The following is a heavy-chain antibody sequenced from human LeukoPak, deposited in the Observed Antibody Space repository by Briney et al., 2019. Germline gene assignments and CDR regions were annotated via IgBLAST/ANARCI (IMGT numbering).Heavy chain of an antibody. CDR2: IYNSEST. CDR1: GASINSYY. D-gene: IGHD1-26*01. V-gene: IGHV4-59*01. CDR3: ARSPRGSYSSFDP. Sequence: PSETLSLTCTVSGASINSYYLTWIRQPPGKGLEWIGYIYNSESTNYNPSLKSRVTISVDTSINQLSLRLNSVTAADTAVYYCARSPRGSYSSFDPWGQGTLVTVSS. J-gene: IGHJ5*02.